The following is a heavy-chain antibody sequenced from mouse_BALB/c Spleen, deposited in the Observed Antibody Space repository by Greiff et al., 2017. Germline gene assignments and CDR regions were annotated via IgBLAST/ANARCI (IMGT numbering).Heavy chain of an antibody. CDR2: ISTSSGTT. CDR3: AGLDWFAY. V-gene: IGHV1-67*01. Sequence: VQLQQSGPEVVRPGVSVKISCKGSGYTFTDYAMHWVKQSHAKSLEWIGVISTSSGTTNYNQMFKGKATMIVDKSSSTDYMELARLTSEDTAIYYCAGLDWFAYWGQGTLVTVSA. CDR1: GYTFTDYA. J-gene: IGHJ3*01.